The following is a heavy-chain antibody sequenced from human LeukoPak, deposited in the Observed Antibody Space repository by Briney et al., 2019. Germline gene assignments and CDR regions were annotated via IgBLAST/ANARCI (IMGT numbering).Heavy chain of an antibody. CDR1: GFTFSRYS. CDR2: ISSSSSYI. D-gene: IGHD1-26*01. J-gene: IGHJ4*02. V-gene: IGHV3-21*01. CDR3: AVASSGSFDY. Sequence: GGSLRLSCAASGFTFSRYSMNWVRQAPEKGLEWVSSISSSSSYIYYADSVKGRFTISRDNAEISLYLQMNSLRAEDRAVYYWAVASSGSFDYWGQGTLVTVSS.